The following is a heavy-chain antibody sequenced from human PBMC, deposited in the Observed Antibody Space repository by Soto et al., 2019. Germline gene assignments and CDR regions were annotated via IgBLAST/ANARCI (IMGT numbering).Heavy chain of an antibody. CDR3: ARDGESMAYCSSTSCPLYYYYGMDV. CDR1: GYTFTGYY. J-gene: IGHJ6*02. Sequence: ASVKVSCKASGYTFTGYYMHWVRQAPGQGLEWMGWINPNSGGTNYAQKFQGWVTMTRDTSISTAYMELSRLRSDDPAVYYCARDGESMAYCSSTSCPLYYYYGMDVWGQGTTVTVSS. CDR2: INPNSGGT. D-gene: IGHD2-2*01. V-gene: IGHV1-2*04.